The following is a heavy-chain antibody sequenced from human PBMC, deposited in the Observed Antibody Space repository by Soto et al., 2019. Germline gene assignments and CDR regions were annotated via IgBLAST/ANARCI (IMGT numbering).Heavy chain of an antibody. Sequence: GGSLRLSCAASGFTFSSYGMHWVRQAPGKGLEWVAVISYDGSNKYYADSVKGRFTISRDNSKNTLYLQMNSLRAEDTAVYYCAKALSLGYSYGYYYYGMDVWGQGTTVTVSS. CDR2: ISYDGSNK. CDR1: GFTFSSYG. J-gene: IGHJ6*02. CDR3: AKALSLGYSYGYYYYGMDV. D-gene: IGHD5-18*01. V-gene: IGHV3-30*18.